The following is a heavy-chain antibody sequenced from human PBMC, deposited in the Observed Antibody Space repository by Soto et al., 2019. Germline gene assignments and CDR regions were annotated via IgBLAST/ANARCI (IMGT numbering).Heavy chain of an antibody. CDR3: ARRGAVTGLQD. CDR2: ISSACRST. D-gene: IGHD6-19*01. V-gene: IGHV3-74*02. Sequence: EGQLVESGGGSVQPGGSLRLSCEASGFHFSSYWMHWGCQSTGKGLVWVSRISSACRSTSYGDSVKGRFTVCRDNAKKTLYLQISGLRAEDTAIYYCARRGAVTGLQDWGQGPLVSVSS. J-gene: IGHJ1*01. CDR1: GFHFSSYW.